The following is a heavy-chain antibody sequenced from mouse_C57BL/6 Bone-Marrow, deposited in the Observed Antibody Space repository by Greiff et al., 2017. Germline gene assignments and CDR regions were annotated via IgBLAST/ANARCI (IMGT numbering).Heavy chain of an antibody. CDR2: ISNGGGST. Sequence: EVKLVESGGGLVQPGGSLKLSCAASGFTFSDYYMYWVRQTPEKRLEWVAYISNGGGSTYYPDTVKGRFTISRDNAKNTLYLQMSRLKSEDTAMYYCARRTAFDVWGTGTTVTVSS. CDR1: GFTFSDYY. J-gene: IGHJ1*03. CDR3: ARRTAFDV. V-gene: IGHV5-12*01. D-gene: IGHD1-2*01.